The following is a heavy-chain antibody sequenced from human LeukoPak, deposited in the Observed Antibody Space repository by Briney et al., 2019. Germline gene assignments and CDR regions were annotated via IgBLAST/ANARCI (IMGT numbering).Heavy chain of an antibody. V-gene: IGHV3-7*01. J-gene: IGHJ4*02. D-gene: IGHD3-3*01. CDR2: IKQDGSEK. Sequence: PGGSLRLSCAASGFTFSSYWMSWVRQAPGKGLEWVANIKQDGSEKYYVDSVKGRFTISRDNAKNSLYLQMNSLRAEDTAVYYCARAPLADITIFGVVIHPRDYYFDYWGQGTLVTVSS. CDR1: GFTFSSYW. CDR3: ARAPLADITIFGVVIHPRDYYFDY.